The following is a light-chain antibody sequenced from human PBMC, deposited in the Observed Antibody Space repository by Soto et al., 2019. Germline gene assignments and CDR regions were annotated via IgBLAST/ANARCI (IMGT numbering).Light chain of an antibody. CDR2: GNT. CDR1: SYNIGAGYD. J-gene: IGLJ2*01. V-gene: IGLV1-40*01. CDR3: LSFDSSLSVV. Sequence: QSVLTQPPSVSGAPGQRVTISCTGSSYNIGAGYDVHWYQQLPGRAPKLLIYGNTNRPSGVPDRFSGSKSGTSASLAITGLQSEYEADYYCLSFDSSLSVVFGGGTKVTVL.